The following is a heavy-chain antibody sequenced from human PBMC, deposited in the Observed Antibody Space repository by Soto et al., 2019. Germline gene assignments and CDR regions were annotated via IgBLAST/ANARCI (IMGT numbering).Heavy chain of an antibody. V-gene: IGHV4-30-4*08. CDR2: VYYSESA. J-gene: IGHJ4*02. CDR1: GGSIRSSDYY. Sequence: QVQLQESGPGLVQPSQTLSLTCTVSGGSIRSSDYYWSWIRQPPGKGLEWIGYVYYSESAYYNPSLQSRGFISIDTSKNQFSLTLSSVTAADTVVYYCARAIITATGTSGFDSWGQGTLVTVSS. CDR3: ARAIITATGTSGFDS. D-gene: IGHD6-13*01.